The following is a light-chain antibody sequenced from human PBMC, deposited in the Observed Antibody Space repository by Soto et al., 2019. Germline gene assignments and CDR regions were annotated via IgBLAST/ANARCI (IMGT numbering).Light chain of an antibody. CDR1: LNVNSY. V-gene: IGKV3-11*01. Sequence: EMVMTQSPATLSVSPGERATLSCRASLNVNSYLAWYQQKPGQAPRLLIYDASNRAAGIPARFSGSGSGTDFTLTISSLEPEDFAIYYCQQRQYWPPITFGQGTRLEIK. CDR3: QQRQYWPPIT. J-gene: IGKJ5*01. CDR2: DAS.